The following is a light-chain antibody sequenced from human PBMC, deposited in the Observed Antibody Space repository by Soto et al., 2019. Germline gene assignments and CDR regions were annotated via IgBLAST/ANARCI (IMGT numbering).Light chain of an antibody. CDR3: TSYVGNDIWV. CDR2: EVT. CDR1: SSDVGAYKY. J-gene: IGLJ3*02. V-gene: IGLV2-8*01. Sequence: QSALTQPPSASGSPGQSVTIYCTGTSSDVGAYKYVSWYPQYPGKAPKLMIYEVTKRPSGVPDRFSGSKSGNTGSLTVSGLQAEGEADYYCTSYVGNDIWVFGGGTKVTVL.